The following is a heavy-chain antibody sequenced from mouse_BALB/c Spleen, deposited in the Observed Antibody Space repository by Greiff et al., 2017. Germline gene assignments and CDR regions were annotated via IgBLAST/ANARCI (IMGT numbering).Heavy chain of an antibody. Sequence: EVQLQQSGPELVKPGASVKISCKASGYSFTGYYMHWVKQSHVKSLEWIGRINPYNGATSYNQNFKDKASLTVDKSSSTAYMELHSLTSEDSAVYYCASIYYYGSSLPMDYWGQGTSVTVSS. CDR2: INPYNGAT. CDR1: GYSFTGYY. J-gene: IGHJ4*01. CDR3: ASIYYYGSSLPMDY. V-gene: IGHV1-31*01. D-gene: IGHD1-1*01.